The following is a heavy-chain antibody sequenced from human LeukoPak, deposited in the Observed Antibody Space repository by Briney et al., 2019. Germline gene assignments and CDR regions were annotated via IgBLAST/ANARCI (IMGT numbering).Heavy chain of an antibody. CDR2: IWYDGSNK. CDR3: ATVKLGSSWSILDH. J-gene: IGHJ4*02. CDR1: GFTFSSYG. Sequence: GGSLRLSCAASGFTFSSYGMHRVRQAPGKGLEWVAVIWYDGSNKYYADSVKGRFTISRDNSKNTLYLQMNSLRAEDTAVYYCATVKLGSSWSILDHWGQGTLVTVSS. D-gene: IGHD6-13*01. V-gene: IGHV3-33*01.